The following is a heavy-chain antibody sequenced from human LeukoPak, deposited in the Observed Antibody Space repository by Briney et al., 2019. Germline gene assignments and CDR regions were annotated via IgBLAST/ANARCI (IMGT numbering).Heavy chain of an antibody. CDR1: GGSFSGYY. CDR3: ASLNWGDAPPNDY. J-gene: IGHJ4*02. D-gene: IGHD7-27*01. V-gene: IGHV4-34*01. Sequence: SETLSLTCAVYGGSFSGYYWSWIRQPPGKGLEWIGEINHSGSTNYNPSLKSRVTISVDTSKNQFSLKLSSVTAADTAVYYCASLNWGDAPPNDYWGQGTLVTVSS. CDR2: INHSGST.